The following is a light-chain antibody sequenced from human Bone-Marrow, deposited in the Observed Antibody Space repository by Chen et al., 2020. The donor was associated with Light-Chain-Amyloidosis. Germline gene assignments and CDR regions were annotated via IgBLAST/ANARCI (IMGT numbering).Light chain of an antibody. Sequence: EIVLTQSPGTMSLSPGEGANLSCRASQTIRSNYLIWYQQKFGQAPRLLIYGSSSRATGIPDRFTVSGSGTDFTLTINRLEPEDFAMYYCQQYGTSPLTFGGGTKVEIK. J-gene: IGKJ4*01. V-gene: IGKV3-20*01. CDR3: QQYGTSPLT. CDR1: QTIRSNY. CDR2: GSS.